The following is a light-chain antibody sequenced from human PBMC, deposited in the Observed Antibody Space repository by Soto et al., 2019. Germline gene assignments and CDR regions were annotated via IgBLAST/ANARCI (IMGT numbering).Light chain of an antibody. CDR1: PSDVGGYNY. V-gene: IGLV2-11*01. Sequence: QSALTQPRSVSGSPGQSVTISCTGTPSDVGGYNYVSWYQQHPGKAPKLMIFDVNKRPSGVPDRFSGSKSGNTASLTISGLQAEDEADYYCCSYAGRSLVFGGGTKVTVL. J-gene: IGLJ2*01. CDR3: CSYAGRSLV. CDR2: DVN.